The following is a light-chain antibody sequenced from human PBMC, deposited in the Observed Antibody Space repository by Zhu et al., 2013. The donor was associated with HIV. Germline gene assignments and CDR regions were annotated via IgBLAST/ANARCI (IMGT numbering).Light chain of an antibody. V-gene: IGKV3-20*01. CDR2: GAS. J-gene: IGKJ2*03. CDR3: QQYGSSPSVS. Sequence: EVVLTQSPGTLSLSPGQRATLSCRASQSVSSSYLAWYQQKPGQAPRLLIYGASNRGTGIPDRISGSGSGTDFTLTISRLEPEDFAVYYCQQYGSSPSVSFGPGDRSWRIK. CDR1: QSVSSSY.